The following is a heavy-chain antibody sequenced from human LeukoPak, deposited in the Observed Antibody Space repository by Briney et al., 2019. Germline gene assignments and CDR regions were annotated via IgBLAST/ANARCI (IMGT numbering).Heavy chain of an antibody. CDR1: GYTFTSYY. V-gene: IGHV1-46*01. CDR2: INPSGGNT. J-gene: IGHJ4*02. CDR3: AREGRRGYSYGYHFDY. D-gene: IGHD5-18*01. Sequence: EASVKVSCKASGYTFTSYYMHWVRQAPGQGLEWMGIINPSGGNTSYAQKFQGRVTMTRDMSTSTVYMELSSLRSEDTAVYYCAREGRRGYSYGYHFDYWGQGTLVTVSS.